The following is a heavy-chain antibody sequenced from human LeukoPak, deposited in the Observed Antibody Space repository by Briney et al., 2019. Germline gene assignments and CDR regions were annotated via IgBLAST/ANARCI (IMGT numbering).Heavy chain of an antibody. CDR1: GFTFSSYG. CDR3: ARGNRDSSGWALDY. Sequence: GGSLRLSCAASGFTFSSYGMHWVRQAPGKGLEYVSAISSNGGSTYYANSVKGRFTISRDNSKNTLYLQMGSLRAEDMAVYYCARGNRDSSGWALDYWGPGTLVTVSS. J-gene: IGHJ4*02. V-gene: IGHV3-64*01. CDR2: ISSNGGST. D-gene: IGHD6-19*01.